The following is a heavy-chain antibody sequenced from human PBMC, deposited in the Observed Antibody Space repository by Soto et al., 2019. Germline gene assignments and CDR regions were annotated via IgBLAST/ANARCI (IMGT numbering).Heavy chain of an antibody. CDR2: IYSGGTT. CDR1: GFTVSSNY. Sequence: PGGSLRLSCAASGFTVSSNYMSWVRQAPGKGLEWVSLIYSGGTTHYADSVKDRFTISRDNSKNTLYLQMNSLRAEDTAMYYCAREKGYFDFRAQRTLDTVSS. J-gene: IGHJ4*02. V-gene: IGHV3-66*01. CDR3: AREKGYFDF.